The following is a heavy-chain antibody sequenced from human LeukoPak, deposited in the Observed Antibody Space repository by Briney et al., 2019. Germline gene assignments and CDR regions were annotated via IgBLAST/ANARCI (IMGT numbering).Heavy chain of an antibody. CDR1: GGSISSSSYY. V-gene: IGHV4-39*07. CDR3: ARDSRDILTGYTY. CDR2: IYYSGST. Sequence: SETLSLTCTVSGGSISSSSYYWGWIRQPPGKGLEWIGSIYYSGSTYYNPSLKSRVTISVDTSKNQFSLKLSSVTAADTAVYYCARDSRDILTGYTYWGQGTLVTVSS. J-gene: IGHJ4*02. D-gene: IGHD3-9*01.